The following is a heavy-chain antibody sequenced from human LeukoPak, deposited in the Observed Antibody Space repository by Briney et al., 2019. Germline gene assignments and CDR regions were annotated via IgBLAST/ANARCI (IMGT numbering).Heavy chain of an antibody. V-gene: IGHV1-18*01. CDR3: ARSGSGLTWFGETMGYCDH. D-gene: IGHD3-10*01. CDR2: ISAYNGNT. Sequence: ASVKVSCKASGYTFSSYGISWVRQAPGQGLEWMGWISAYNGNTNYAQKVQGRVTMTTDTSTSTAYMELRSLRSDDTAVYYCARSGSGLTWFGETMGYCDHWGQGTLVTVSS. CDR1: GYTFSSYG. J-gene: IGHJ4*02.